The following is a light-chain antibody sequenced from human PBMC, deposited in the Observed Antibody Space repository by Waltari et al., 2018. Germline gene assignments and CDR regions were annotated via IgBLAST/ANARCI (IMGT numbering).Light chain of an antibody. CDR3: QSFDNMLSGGVV. Sequence: QSVLTQPPSVSGTPGQRVTISCSGSTSNIGAGHDVHWYQHLPGTAPKLLIYGTDNRPSGFPDRFSGAQSGTSASLAITGLQADDEADYFCQSFDNMLSGGVVFGGGTKLAVL. J-gene: IGLJ2*01. V-gene: IGLV1-40*01. CDR2: GTD. CDR1: TSNIGAGHD.